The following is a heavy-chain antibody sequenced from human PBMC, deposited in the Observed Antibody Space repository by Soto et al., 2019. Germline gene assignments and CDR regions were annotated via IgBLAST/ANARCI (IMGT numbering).Heavy chain of an antibody. D-gene: IGHD1-26*01. J-gene: IGHJ5*02. CDR1: GGSISTYY. V-gene: IGHV4-59*01. CDR2: IYYSGST. Sequence: PSETLSLTCTVSGGSISTYYWSWIRQPPGKGLEWIGHIYYSGSTNYNPSLKSRVTISVDTSKSQFSLKLNSVTAADTAVYYCARDLRALNSENYREGFDPWGQGTLVTVSS. CDR3: ARDLRALNSENYREGFDP.